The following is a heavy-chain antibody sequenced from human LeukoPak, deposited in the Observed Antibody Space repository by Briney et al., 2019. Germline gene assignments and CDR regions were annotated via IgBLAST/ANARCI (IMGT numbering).Heavy chain of an antibody. D-gene: IGHD3-22*01. Sequence: GGSLRLSCAASGFTFSDYYTSWIRQAPGRGLEWVSYISSSGSTIYYADSVKGRFTISRDNAKDSLYLQMNSLRAEDTAVYYCARGNLYYYDSSGYYYYWGQGTLVTVSS. CDR1: GFTFSDYY. V-gene: IGHV3-11*01. CDR3: ARGNLYYYDSSGYYYY. CDR2: ISSSGSTI. J-gene: IGHJ4*02.